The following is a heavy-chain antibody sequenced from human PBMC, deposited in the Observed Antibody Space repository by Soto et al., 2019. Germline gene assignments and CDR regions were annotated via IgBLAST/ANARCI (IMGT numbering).Heavy chain of an antibody. V-gene: IGHV4-59*01. CDR1: GGPISTYY. Sequence: PSETLALTCRVSGGPISTYYWSWIRRPPGKGLEWIGYTFHSGSTSYNPSLKSRVTISVDTSKNHFSLKLIYVTTADKAVYYCARVHWDWSYHSLMDVWGQGTRVTVYS. CDR2: TFHSGST. CDR3: ARVHWDWSYHSLMDV. D-gene: IGHD1-7*01. J-gene: IGHJ4*02.